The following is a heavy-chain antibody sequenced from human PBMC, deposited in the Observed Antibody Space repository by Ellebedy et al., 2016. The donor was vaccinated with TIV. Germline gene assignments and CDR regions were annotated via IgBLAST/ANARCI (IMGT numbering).Heavy chain of an antibody. CDR3: ARETGTVTTTTLDY. V-gene: IGHV3-48*02. D-gene: IGHD4-17*01. CDR1: GFTFSSYS. CDR2: ISSSSSTI. J-gene: IGHJ4*02. Sequence: GESLKISXAASGFTFSSYSMNWVRQAPGKGLEWVSYISSSSSTIYYADSVKGPFTISRDNAKNSLYLQMNSLRDEDTAVYYCARETGTVTTTTLDYWGQGTLVTVSS.